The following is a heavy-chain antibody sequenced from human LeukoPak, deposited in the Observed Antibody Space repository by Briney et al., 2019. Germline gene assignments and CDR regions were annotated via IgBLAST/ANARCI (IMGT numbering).Heavy chain of an antibody. CDR1: GYTFTSYA. CDR2: ISSYNGNT. Sequence: ASVKVSCKASGYTFTSYAITWVRQAPGQGLEWMGWISSYNGNTNYAQKLQGRVTMTTETSTSTAYMELRSLRSDDTAVYYCARDDLGDYVYGWFDPWGQGTLVTVSS. CDR3: ARDDLGDYVYGWFDP. J-gene: IGHJ5*02. D-gene: IGHD4-17*01. V-gene: IGHV1-18*01.